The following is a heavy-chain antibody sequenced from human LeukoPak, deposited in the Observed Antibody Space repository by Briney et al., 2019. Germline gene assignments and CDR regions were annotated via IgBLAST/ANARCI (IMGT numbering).Heavy chain of an antibody. CDR1: GYTFTSYY. V-gene: IGHV1-46*01. Sequence: GASVKVSCKASGYTFTSYYMHWVRQAPGQGLEWMGIINPSGGSTSYAQKFQGRVTITRDTSASTAYMELSSLRSEDTAVYYCARVGYSYGYVDYWGQGTLVTVSS. CDR2: INPSGGST. D-gene: IGHD5-18*01. J-gene: IGHJ4*02. CDR3: ARVGYSYGYVDY.